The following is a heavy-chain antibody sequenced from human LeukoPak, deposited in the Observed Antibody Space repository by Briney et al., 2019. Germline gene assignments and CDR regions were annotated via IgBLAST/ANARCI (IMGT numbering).Heavy chain of an antibody. V-gene: IGHV1-69*06. CDR2: IIPIFGTA. J-gene: IGHJ4*02. CDR3: ARVQDCSSTSCV. D-gene: IGHD2-2*01. Sequence: GASVRVSCTASGGTFSSYAISGVRQAPGQGLEGMGGIIPIFGTANYAQKFEGRVTITADKSTSTAYMELSSVRSEDTAVYYCARVQDCSSTSCVWGQGPLVTVSS. CDR1: GGTFSSYA.